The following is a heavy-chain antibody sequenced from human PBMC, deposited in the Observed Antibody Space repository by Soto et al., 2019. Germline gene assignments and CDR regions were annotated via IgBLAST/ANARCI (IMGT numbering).Heavy chain of an antibody. V-gene: IGHV4-39*01. J-gene: IGHJ4*02. CDR1: GGSISSSSYY. D-gene: IGHD4-17*01. CDR3: ARQSLRWARVY. CDR2: IYYSGST. Sequence: QLQLQESGPGLVKPSETLSLTCTVSGGSISSSSYYWGWIRQPPGKGLEWIGSIYYSGSTYYNPSLKSRVTISVDTSKNQFPLKLSSVTAADTAVYYCARQSLRWARVYWGQGTLVTVSS.